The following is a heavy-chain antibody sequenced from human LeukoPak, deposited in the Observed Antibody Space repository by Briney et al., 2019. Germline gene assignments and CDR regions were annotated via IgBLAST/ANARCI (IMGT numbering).Heavy chain of an antibody. CDR2: IKEDGTEE. V-gene: IGHV3-7*05. CDR3: PRWDDGGEFDY. D-gene: IGHD3-10*01. J-gene: IGHJ4*02. CDR1: VFTFSSSW. Sequence: GGSLRLSCPASVFTFSSSWMTGVRQAPGKGLEWVAHIKEDGTEEYYVDSVKGRFTISRDNAKKSLYIQMNSLRAEDTAVYYCPRWDDGGEFDYWGQGTLVSVSS.